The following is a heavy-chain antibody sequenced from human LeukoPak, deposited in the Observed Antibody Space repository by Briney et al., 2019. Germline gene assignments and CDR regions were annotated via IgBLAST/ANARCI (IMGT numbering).Heavy chain of an antibody. CDR2: IYYSGST. J-gene: IGHJ4*02. Sequence: SETLSLTCTVSGGSISGYYWSWIRQPPGKGLEWIGYIYYSGSTNYNPSLKSRVTISVDTSKNQFSLQLTSVTAADTAVYYCARGTAAAAYWGQGTLVTVSS. CDR1: GGSISGYY. CDR3: ARGTAAAAY. V-gene: IGHV4-59*01. D-gene: IGHD6-13*01.